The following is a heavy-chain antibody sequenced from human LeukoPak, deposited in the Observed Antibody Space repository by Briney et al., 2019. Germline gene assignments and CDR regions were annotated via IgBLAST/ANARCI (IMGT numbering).Heavy chain of an antibody. D-gene: IGHD2-2*01. Sequence: GGSLRLSCAASGFIFSSYGMHWVRQAPGKGLEWVAFIRFDGRNKYSADSVKGRSTISGDNSKNTLYLQMNSLRDEDTAVYYCAKDYADIVIVPAAIDYWGQGTLVTVSS. CDR3: AKDYADIVIVPAAIDY. J-gene: IGHJ4*02. CDR2: IRFDGRNK. V-gene: IGHV3-30*02. CDR1: GFIFSSYG.